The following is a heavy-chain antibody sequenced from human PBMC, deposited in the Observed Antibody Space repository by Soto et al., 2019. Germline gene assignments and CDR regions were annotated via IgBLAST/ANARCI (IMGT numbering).Heavy chain of an antibody. V-gene: IGHV3-15*01. CDR3: TAHLGEFFALVY. D-gene: IGHD3-16*01. CDR2: IKSRADGGTT. J-gene: IGHJ4*02. CDR1: GFSFSNAW. Sequence: EVQLVESGGDFVKPGGSLRVSCAVSGFSFSNAWMSWVRQAPGKGLEWVGRIKSRADGGTTDYTAPVKGRFTISIDDSMNTVFLQMNSLKTEDTAVYYCTAHLGEFFALVYWGQGTLVTVSS.